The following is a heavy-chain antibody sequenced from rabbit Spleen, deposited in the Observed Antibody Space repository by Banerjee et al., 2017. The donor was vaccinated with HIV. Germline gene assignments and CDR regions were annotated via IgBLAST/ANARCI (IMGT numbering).Heavy chain of an antibody. V-gene: IGHV1S40*01. J-gene: IGHJ6*01. CDR1: GVSFSSYYY. CDR2: IDSGSSGFT. D-gene: IGHD8-1*01. Sequence: QSLAESGGGLVQPEGSLTLTCTASGVSFSSYYYMCWVRQAPGKGLEWIACIDSGSSGFTYFATWAKGRFTISKTSSTTVTLQMTSLTAADTATYFCARDSGSSFSSYGMDLWGPGTLVTVS. CDR3: ARDSGSSFSSYGMDL.